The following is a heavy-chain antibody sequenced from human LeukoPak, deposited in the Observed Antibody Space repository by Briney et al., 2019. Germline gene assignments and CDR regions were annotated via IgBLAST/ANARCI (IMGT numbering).Heavy chain of an antibody. V-gene: IGHV3-23*01. CDR1: GFTFNSYA. CDR3: ARDAGDFWSAYKAFDI. J-gene: IGHJ3*02. CDR2: ISDSGGNT. D-gene: IGHD3-3*01. Sequence: QPGGSLRLSCAASGFTFNSYAMSWVRQAPWERLQWVSGISDSGGNTYYADSVRGRFTISRDNAKNSLFLQMNSLRAEDTAVYYCARDAGDFWSAYKAFDIWGQGTMLTVSS.